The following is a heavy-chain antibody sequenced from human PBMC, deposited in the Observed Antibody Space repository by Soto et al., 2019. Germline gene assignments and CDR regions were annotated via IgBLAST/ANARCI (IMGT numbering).Heavy chain of an antibody. Sequence: EVQLVESGGGLIQPGGSLRLSCAVSGFTVSNNYMSWVRQAPGKGLEGVSVIYSGGYTAYGDSVKGRFTISRDNSKNTLYPKINSRGAHAPAVYFCGTQRGGGGYWGQGTLVTVSS. J-gene: IGHJ4*02. CDR1: GFTVSNNY. V-gene: IGHV3-53*01. CDR2: IYSGGYT. CDR3: GTQRGGGGY. D-gene: IGHD6-25*01.